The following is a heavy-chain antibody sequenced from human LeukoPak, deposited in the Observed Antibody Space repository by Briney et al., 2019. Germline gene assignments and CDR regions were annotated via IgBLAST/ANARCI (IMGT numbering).Heavy chain of an antibody. V-gene: IGHV4-59*01. Sequence: PSETLSLTCSVSGGSISNYYWSWIRQPPEKGLEWIGYISYSGRTNYNPSLKSRVTISVDTSKNQFSLNLNSVTAADTAVYYCARVFWPRGYSYLYYFDNWGQGTLVTVSS. CDR3: ARVFWPRGYSYLYYFDN. D-gene: IGHD5-18*01. CDR2: ISYSGRT. J-gene: IGHJ4*02. CDR1: GGSISNYY.